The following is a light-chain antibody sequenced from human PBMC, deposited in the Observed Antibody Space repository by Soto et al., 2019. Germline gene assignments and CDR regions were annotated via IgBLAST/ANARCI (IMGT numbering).Light chain of an antibody. V-gene: IGLV1-44*01. CDR3: AAWDDSLNGYV. Sequence: GLTQPPSASGTPGQRVTISCSGSSSKNGSNTLNWYQQLPGTAPKLLIYSNNQRPSGVPDRFSGSKSGTSASLAISGLQSEDEADYYCAAWDDSLNGYVFGTGTKVTVL. J-gene: IGLJ1*01. CDR2: SNN. CDR1: SSKNGSNT.